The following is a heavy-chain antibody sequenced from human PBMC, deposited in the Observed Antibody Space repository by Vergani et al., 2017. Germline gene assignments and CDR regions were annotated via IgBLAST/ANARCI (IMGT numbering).Heavy chain of an antibody. CDR3: ARCFRDEGMIYGGTVENWFDP. D-gene: IGHD3-22*01. V-gene: IGHV4-39*01. CDR2: IYHSGGA. J-gene: IGHJ5*02. CDR1: GGSITRSCYY. Sequence: QVRLQESGPGLVKPSETLSLTCTVSGGSITRSCYYWGWIRHPPGKGLEWIGNIYHSGGAYYNPSPESRVTLSIDTTKNQFPLKLKSVTAADTAVYYCARCFRDEGMIYGGTVENWFDPWGQGTLVTVSS.